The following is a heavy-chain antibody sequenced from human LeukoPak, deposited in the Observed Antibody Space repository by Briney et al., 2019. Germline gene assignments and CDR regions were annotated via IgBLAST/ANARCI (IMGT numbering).Heavy chain of an antibody. CDR3: ARPHYYDSSVYTPYAFDI. J-gene: IGHJ3*02. Sequence: GESLKISCKGSGYSFTSYWIAWVRQMPGKGLEWMGIIYPGDSDTRYSPSFQGQVTISADKSISTAYLQWSSLKASDTAMYYCARPHYYDSSVYTPYAFDIWGQGTMVTVSS. CDR2: IYPGDSDT. D-gene: IGHD3-22*01. V-gene: IGHV5-51*01. CDR1: GYSFTSYW.